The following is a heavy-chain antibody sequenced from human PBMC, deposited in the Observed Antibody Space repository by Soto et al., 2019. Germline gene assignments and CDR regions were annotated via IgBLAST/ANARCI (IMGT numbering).Heavy chain of an antibody. CDR3: ARRQTYIVLVPPAKGWFDP. V-gene: IGHV4-39*01. CDR1: GGSISSSNNY. D-gene: IGHD2-2*01. J-gene: IGHJ5*02. Sequence: PSETLSLTCTVSGGSISSSNNYWGWIRQPPGKGLEWIGSISYSGTTYYNPSLKSRVTISVDTSKNQFSLNLSSVTAADTALYYCARRQTYIVLVPPAKGWFDPCGQGTLVTVSS. CDR2: ISYSGTT.